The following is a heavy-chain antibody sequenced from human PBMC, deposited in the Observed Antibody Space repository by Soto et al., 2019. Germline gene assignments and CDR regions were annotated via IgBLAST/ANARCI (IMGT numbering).Heavy chain of an antibody. Sequence: GAGVKVCWNPCGDGFAGYGSSWVRQAPGQGLEWMGWISAYNGNTNDAQKPQGRVTMTTDTSTSTAYVERRSLRSDDTAMYYCAREGPKRELYRPMSYWGHGSLVTVSS. V-gene: IGHV1-18*04. CDR1: GDGFAGYG. J-gene: IGHJ1*01. CDR3: AREGPKRELYRPMSY. D-gene: IGHD1-26*01. CDR2: ISAYNGNT.